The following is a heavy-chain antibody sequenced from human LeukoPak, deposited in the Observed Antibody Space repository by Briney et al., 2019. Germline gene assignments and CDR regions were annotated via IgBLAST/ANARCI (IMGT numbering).Heavy chain of an antibody. CDR1: GVSISSGGYY. CDR3: ARDNWNYGSSMDV. V-gene: IGHV4-61*08. D-gene: IGHD1-7*01. CDR2: IYYSGST. J-gene: IGHJ6*02. Sequence: TSETLSLTCTVSGVSISSGGYYWSWIRQPPGKGLEWIGYIYYSGSTNYNPSLKSRVTISVDTSKNQFSLKLSSVTAADTAVYHCARDNWNYGSSMDVWGQGTTVTISS.